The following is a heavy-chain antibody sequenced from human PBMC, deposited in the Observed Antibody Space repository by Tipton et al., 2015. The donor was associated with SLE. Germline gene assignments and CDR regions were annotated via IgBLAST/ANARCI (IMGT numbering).Heavy chain of an antibody. J-gene: IGHJ4*02. CDR2: INYDGRNT. V-gene: IGHV3-74*01. D-gene: IGHD5-18*01. CDR3: TAGENYSYGAFDY. Sequence: SLRLSCTASGFAVSFYHLHWVRQAPGKGLVWLSRINYDGRNTAYADSVKGRFTISRDNAKDTVYLQMNSLRVEDAATYYCTAGENYSYGAFDYWGLGTVVTVSS. CDR1: GFAVSFYH.